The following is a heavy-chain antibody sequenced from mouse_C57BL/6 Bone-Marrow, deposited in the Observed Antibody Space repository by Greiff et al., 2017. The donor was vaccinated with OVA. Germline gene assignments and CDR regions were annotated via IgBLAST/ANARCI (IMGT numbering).Heavy chain of an antibody. V-gene: IGHV1-82*01. CDR2: IYPGDGDT. Sequence: VQLVESGPELVKPGASVKISCKASGYAFSSSWMNWVKQRPGKGLEWIGRIYPGDGDTNYNGKFKGKATLTADESSSTAYMQLSSLTSEDSAVYFCARIDYYGSYYFDYWGQGTTLTVSS. J-gene: IGHJ2*01. D-gene: IGHD1-1*01. CDR3: ARIDYYGSYYFDY. CDR1: GYAFSSSW.